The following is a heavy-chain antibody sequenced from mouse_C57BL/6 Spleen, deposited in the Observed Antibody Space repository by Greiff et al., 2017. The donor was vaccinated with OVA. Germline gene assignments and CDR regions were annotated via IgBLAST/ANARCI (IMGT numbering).Heavy chain of an antibody. J-gene: IGHJ1*03. CDR2: IDPSDSET. CDR1: GYTFTSYW. Sequence: VQLQQPGAELVRPGSSVKLSCKASGYTFTSYWMHWVKQRPIQGLEWIGNIDPSDSETHYNQKFKDKATLTVDKSSSTAYMQLGSLTSEDSAVYYCARHGSSSGWYFDVWGTGTTVTVSS. CDR3: ARHGSSSGWYFDV. V-gene: IGHV1-52*01. D-gene: IGHD1-1*01.